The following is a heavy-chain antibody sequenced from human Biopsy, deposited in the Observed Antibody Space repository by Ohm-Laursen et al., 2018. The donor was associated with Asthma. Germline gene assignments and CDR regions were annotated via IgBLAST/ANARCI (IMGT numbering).Heavy chain of an antibody. CDR1: GFTFSSYG. V-gene: IGHV3-30*03. D-gene: IGHD4-23*01. Sequence: SLRLSCSASGFTFSSYGMHWVRQAPGKGLEWVAVISHDGSNKYYADSVKGRFTISRDNSKNTLDLQMNSLGAEDTAVYYCAGQYGGNSPPLEWGQGTLVTVSS. J-gene: IGHJ4*02. CDR3: AGQYGGNSPPLE. CDR2: ISHDGSNK.